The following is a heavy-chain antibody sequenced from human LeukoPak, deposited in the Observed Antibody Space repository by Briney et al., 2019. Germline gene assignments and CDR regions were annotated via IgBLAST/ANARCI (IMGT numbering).Heavy chain of an antibody. CDR1: GGSISSSSYY. Sequence: SETLSLTCTVSGGSISSSSYYWGWIRQPPGKGLEWIGYIYYSGSTNYNPSLKSRVTISVDTSKNQFSLKLSSVTAADTAVYYCARGRGSFDYWGQGTLVTVSS. V-gene: IGHV4-61*05. D-gene: IGHD3-10*01. J-gene: IGHJ4*02. CDR3: ARGRGSFDY. CDR2: IYYSGST.